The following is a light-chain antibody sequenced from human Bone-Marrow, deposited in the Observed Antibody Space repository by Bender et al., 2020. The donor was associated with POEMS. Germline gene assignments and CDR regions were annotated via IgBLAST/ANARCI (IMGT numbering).Light chain of an antibody. Sequence: QSALTQPAYVSGSPGQSITISCTGTSSDVGSYNLVSWYQHHPAKAPKLMIYEGSKRPSGVSNRFSGSKSGNTASLTISGLQAEDEADYYCSSYTSSSAVYVFGTGTRVTVL. CDR2: EGS. CDR1: SSDVGSYNL. CDR3: SSYTSSSAVYV. J-gene: IGLJ1*01. V-gene: IGLV2-14*02.